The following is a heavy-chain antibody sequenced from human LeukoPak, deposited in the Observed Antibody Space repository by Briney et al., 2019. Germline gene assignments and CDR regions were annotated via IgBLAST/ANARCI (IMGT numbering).Heavy chain of an antibody. CDR3: AREKEGYCSRTSCYLDYYYYYMDV. V-gene: IGHV3-7*01. D-gene: IGHD2-2*01. CDR2: IKQDGSEK. Sequence: GGSLRLSCAASGFTFSRYWMTWVRQAPGKGLEWVANIKQDGSEKYYVDSVKGRFTISRDNANNSLYLQMNSLRAEDTAVYYCAREKEGYCSRTSCYLDYYYYYMDVWGKGTTVTISS. J-gene: IGHJ6*03. CDR1: GFTFSRYW.